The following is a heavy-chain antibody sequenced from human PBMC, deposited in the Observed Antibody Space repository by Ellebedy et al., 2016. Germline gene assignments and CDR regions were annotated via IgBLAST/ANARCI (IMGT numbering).Heavy chain of an antibody. D-gene: IGHD6-13*01. J-gene: IGHJ4*02. V-gene: IGHV3-30*03. Sequence: LSLTCAASGFTFSSYGMHWVRQAPGKGLEWVAVISYGGSNKYYADSVKGRFTISRDNSKNTLYLQMNSLRAEDTAVYYCARDRAPFYGSSWSYWGQGTLVTVSS. CDR1: GFTFSSYG. CDR3: ARDRAPFYGSSWSY. CDR2: ISYGGSNK.